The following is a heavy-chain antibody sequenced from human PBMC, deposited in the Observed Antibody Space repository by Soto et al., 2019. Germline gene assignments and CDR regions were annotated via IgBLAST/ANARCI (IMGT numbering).Heavy chain of an antibody. CDR2: ISGSGGST. CDR1: GFTFSSYA. CDR3: AKDHPALGYCTNGVCHPGDY. Sequence: PRLSCAASGFTFSSYAMSWVRQAPGKGLEWVSAISGSGGSTYYADSVKGRFTISRDNSKNTLYLQMNSLRAEDTAVYYCAKDHPALGYCTNGVCHPGDYWGQGTLVTVSS. V-gene: IGHV3-23*01. D-gene: IGHD2-8*01. J-gene: IGHJ4*02.